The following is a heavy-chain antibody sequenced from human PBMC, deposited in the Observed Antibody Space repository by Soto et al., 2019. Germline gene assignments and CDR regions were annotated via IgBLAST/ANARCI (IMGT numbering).Heavy chain of an antibody. J-gene: IGHJ6*02. D-gene: IGHD2-15*01. V-gene: IGHV1-2*02. CDR3: ASTYCSGGSCYSDYYYYGMDV. CDR2: INPNSGGT. Sequence: ASAKVSCKASGYTFTGYYMHWVRQAPGQGLEWMGWINPNSGGTNYAQKFQGRVTMTRDTSISTAYMELSRLRSDDTAVYYCASTYCSGGSCYSDYYYYGMDVWGQGTTVTVSS. CDR1: GYTFTGYY.